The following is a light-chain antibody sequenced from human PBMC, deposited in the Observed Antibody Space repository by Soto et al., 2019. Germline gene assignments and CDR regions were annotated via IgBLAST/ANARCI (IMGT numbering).Light chain of an antibody. V-gene: IGKV3-20*01. J-gene: IGKJ2*01. CDR3: QQYGSSPHT. CDR1: QSVSSSY. Sequence: EIVLTQSPGTLSLSPGERATLSCRASQSVSSSYLAWYQHKPGQAPRLLIYAASSSATGIPDRFSGSESGTDFTLTISRLEPEDFAVYYCQQYGSSPHTFGQGTKLEIK. CDR2: AAS.